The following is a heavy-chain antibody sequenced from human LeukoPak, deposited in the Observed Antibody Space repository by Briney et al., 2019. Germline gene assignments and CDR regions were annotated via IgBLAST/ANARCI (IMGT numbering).Heavy chain of an antibody. CDR1: GFTFSSYE. D-gene: IGHD3-10*01. CDR3: ARDVYYGSGSPRLDY. CDR2: ISSSSYI. J-gene: IGHJ4*02. V-gene: IGHV3-21*01. Sequence: GGSLRLSCAASGFTFSSYEMNWVRQAPGKGLEWVSSISSSSYIYYADSVKGRFTISRDNAKNSLYLQMNSLRAEDTAVYYCARDVYYGSGSPRLDYWGQGTLVTVSS.